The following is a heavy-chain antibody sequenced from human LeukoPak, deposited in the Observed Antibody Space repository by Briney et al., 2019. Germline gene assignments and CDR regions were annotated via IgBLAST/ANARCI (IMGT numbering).Heavy chain of an antibody. CDR3: ARDGPIRWGLLWFGELKGMDV. CDR2: INPNSGGT. V-gene: IGHV1-2*02. D-gene: IGHD3-10*01. CDR1: GYTFTGYY. J-gene: IGHJ6*02. Sequence: ASVKVSCKASGYTFTGYYMHWVRQAPGQGLEWMGWINPNSGGTNYAQKFQGRVAMTRDTSISTAYMELSRLRSDDTAVYYCARDGPIRWGLLWFGELKGMDVWGQGTTVTVSS.